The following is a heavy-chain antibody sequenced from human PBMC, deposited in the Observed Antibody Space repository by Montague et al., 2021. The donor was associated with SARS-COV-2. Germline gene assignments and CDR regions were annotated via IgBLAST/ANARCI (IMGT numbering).Heavy chain of an antibody. V-gene: IGHV4-34*01. J-gene: IGHJ6*02. CDR2: INHSGST. D-gene: IGHD2-2*01. CDR3: ARVRAVPAAMRIFSLGRSYYGMDV. Sequence: SETLSPTCAVYGGSFSGYYWSWIRQPPGKGLEWIGEINHSGSTNYNPSPKSRATISVDTSKNQFSLKLSSVTAADTAVYYCARVRAVPAAMRIFSLGRSYYGMDVWGQGTTVTVSS. CDR1: GGSFSGYY.